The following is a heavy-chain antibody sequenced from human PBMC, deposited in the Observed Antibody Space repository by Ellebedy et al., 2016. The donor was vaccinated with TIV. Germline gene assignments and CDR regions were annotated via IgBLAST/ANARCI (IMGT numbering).Heavy chain of an antibody. CDR3: ARDMAWGNERVNDALDI. D-gene: IGHD7-27*01. V-gene: IGHV3-48*04. Sequence: GGSLRLSCAASGFTLTPYAMNWVRQAPGKGLEWVSYISGSSLTIYYADSVKGRFTISRDNAENSLYLQMTSLRAEDTAIYYCARDMAWGNERVNDALDIWGQGTMVTVSP. CDR1: GFTLTPYA. CDR2: ISGSSLTI. J-gene: IGHJ3*02.